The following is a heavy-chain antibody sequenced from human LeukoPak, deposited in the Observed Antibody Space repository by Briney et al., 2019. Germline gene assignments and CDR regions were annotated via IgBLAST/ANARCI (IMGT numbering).Heavy chain of an antibody. D-gene: IGHD6-13*01. Sequence: GGSLRLSCAASGFTFSDYYMSWIRQAPGKGLEWVSYISSSGSTIYYADSVKGRFTISRDNAKNSLYLQMNSLRAEDTAVYYCAKDLKVAAGPMDVWGKGTTVTVSS. V-gene: IGHV3-11*01. J-gene: IGHJ6*03. CDR3: AKDLKVAAGPMDV. CDR1: GFTFSDYY. CDR2: ISSSGSTI.